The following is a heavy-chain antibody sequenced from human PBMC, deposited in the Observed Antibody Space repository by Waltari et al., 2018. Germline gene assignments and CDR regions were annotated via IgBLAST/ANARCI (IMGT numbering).Heavy chain of an antibody. CDR2: VKTDGSET. D-gene: IGHD6-13*01. CDR3: AIGGVETSWYWRY. J-gene: IGHJ4*02. Sequence: EVQVVESGGGLVQPGGSLRLSCAASGFTFSSSWMPWVRQAQGKGVEWVDNVKTDGSETYYVDSVKVRFTISRDNTKNSLYLQMSSLRAEDTAVYYCAIGGVETSWYWRYWGQGTLVTVSS. V-gene: IGHV3-7*01. CDR1: GFTFSSSW.